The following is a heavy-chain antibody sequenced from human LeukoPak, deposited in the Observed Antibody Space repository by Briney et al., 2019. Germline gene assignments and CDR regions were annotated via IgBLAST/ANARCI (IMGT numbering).Heavy chain of an antibody. CDR3: AREGLYGSGSYGAFDI. CDR2: IKHDGSEK. D-gene: IGHD3-10*01. CDR1: GFTFSSYW. V-gene: IGHV3-7*01. Sequence: PGGSLRLSCAASGFTFSSYWMSWVRQAPGKGLEWVAHIKHDGSEKYYVDSVKGRFTISRDNAKKSLYLQMNSLTAEDTAVYYCAREGLYGSGSYGAFDIWGQGTMVTVSS. J-gene: IGHJ3*02.